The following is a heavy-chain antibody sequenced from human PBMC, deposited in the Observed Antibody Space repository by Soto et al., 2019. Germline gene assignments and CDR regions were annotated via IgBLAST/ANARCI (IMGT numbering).Heavy chain of an antibody. J-gene: IGHJ5*02. V-gene: IGHV4-30-2*01. CDR2: ISQTGAT. CDR3: ARAVSPYFGTWFDP. CDR1: GGSITSGNSYS. Sequence: PSETLSLTCAVSGGSITSGNSYSWAWIRQPPGRGLEWIGSISQTGATSYNPSLKSRVSVSLDKSKNQFSLRLSPVTAADMAVYYCARAVSPYFGTWFDPWGQGTLVTVSS. D-gene: IGHD3-10*01.